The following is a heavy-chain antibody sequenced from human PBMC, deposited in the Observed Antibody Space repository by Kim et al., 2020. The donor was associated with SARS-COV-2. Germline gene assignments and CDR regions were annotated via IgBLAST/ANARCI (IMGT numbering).Heavy chain of an antibody. CDR3: ARDGGITRGIDG. J-gene: IGHJ6*01. CDR2: ISPLNGKT. Sequence: ASVKVSCKASGYTFTSQGITWVRQAPGQVPEWMGWISPLNGKTKFAQKFEGRVVMTRETSTTTVEMELRSLTSDDTAVYYCARDGGITRGIDGWGQGT. CDR1: GYTFTSQG. D-gene: IGHD1-7*01. V-gene: IGHV1-18*01.